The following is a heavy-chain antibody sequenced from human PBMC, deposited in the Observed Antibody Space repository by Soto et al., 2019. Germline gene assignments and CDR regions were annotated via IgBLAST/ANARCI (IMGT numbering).Heavy chain of an antibody. J-gene: IGHJ4*02. V-gene: IGHV3-30*03. CDR2: ISYDGSNK. CDR3: ARDGLYYDSSGFYGAGGIFDF. Sequence: QVQLVESGGGVVQPGRSLRLSCAASGFTFNIYGMHWVRQAPGKGLEWVALISYDGSNKYYADSVKGRFTISRDNSKNTLYLQMNSLRAEDTAVYYCARDGLYYDSSGFYGAGGIFDFWGQGTLITVSS. CDR1: GFTFNIYG. D-gene: IGHD3-22*01.